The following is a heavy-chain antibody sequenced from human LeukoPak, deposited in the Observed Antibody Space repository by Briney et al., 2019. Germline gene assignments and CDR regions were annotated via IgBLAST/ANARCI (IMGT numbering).Heavy chain of an antibody. D-gene: IGHD6-19*01. CDR2: IYYSGST. CDR1: GGSIGSSTYY. J-gene: IGHJ4*02. CDR3: ASSGYSSGWPSGYFNY. V-gene: IGHV4-31*01. Sequence: SETLSLTCTVSGGSIGSSTYYWSWLRQFPGKGLEWIGYIYYSGSTSYSPSLKSPVTISLDTSKNQFSLELTSVTAADTAVYYCASSGYSSGWPSGYFNYWGQGTLVTVSS.